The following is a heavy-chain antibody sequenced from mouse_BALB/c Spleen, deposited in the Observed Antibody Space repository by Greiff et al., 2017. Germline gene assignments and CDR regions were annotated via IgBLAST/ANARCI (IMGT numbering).Heavy chain of an antibody. V-gene: IGHV1S56*01. CDR2: IYPGNVNT. Sequence: VQLQESGPELVKPGASVRISCKASGYTFTSYYIHWVKQRPGQGLEWIGWIYPGNVNTKHNEKFKGKATLTADKSSSTAYMQLSSLTSEDSAVYFCARVAMITTWFAYWGQGTLVTVSA. CDR1: GYTFTSYY. CDR3: ARVAMITTWFAY. D-gene: IGHD2-4*01. J-gene: IGHJ3*01.